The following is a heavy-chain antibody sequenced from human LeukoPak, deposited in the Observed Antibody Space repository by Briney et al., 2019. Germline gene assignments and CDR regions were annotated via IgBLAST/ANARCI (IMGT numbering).Heavy chain of an antibody. D-gene: IGHD3-10*01. CDR3: AKDYLNNYYGSGSYFNAGDY. V-gene: IGHV3-30*18. CDR1: GFTFSSYG. Sequence: GGSLRLSCAASGFTFSSYGMHWVRQAPGKGLEWVAVISYDGSNKYYADSVKGRFTISRDNSKNTLYLQMNSLRAEDTAVYYCAKDYLNNYYGSGSYFNAGDYWGQGTLVTVSS. J-gene: IGHJ4*02. CDR2: ISYDGSNK.